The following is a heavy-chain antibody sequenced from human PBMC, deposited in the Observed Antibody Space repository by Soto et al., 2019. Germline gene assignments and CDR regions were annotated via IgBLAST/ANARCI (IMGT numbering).Heavy chain of an antibody. J-gene: IGHJ6*03. V-gene: IGHV4-59*01. D-gene: IGHD1-20*01. CDR1: GGSISSYY. CDR3: ARITGTTPSDYYYYYYMDV. CDR2: IYYSGST. Sequence: SETLSLTCAVYGGSISSYYWSWIRQPPGKGLEWIGYIYYSGSTNYNPSLKSRVTISVDTSKNQFSLKLSSVTAADTAVYYCARITGTTPSDYYYYYYMDVWGKGTTVTVSS.